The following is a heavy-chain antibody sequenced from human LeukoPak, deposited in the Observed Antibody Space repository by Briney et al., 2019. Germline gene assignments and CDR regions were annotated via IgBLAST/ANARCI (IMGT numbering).Heavy chain of an antibody. CDR3: ARDYGMTTVTTRYDY. CDR1: GYTFTSYY. Sequence: PGASVKVSYKASGYTFTSYYMHWVRQAPGQGLEWMGIINPSGGSTSYAQKFQGRVTMTRDMSTSTVYMDLSSLRSEDTAVYYCARDYGMTTVTTRYDYWGQGTRVTVSS. CDR2: INPSGGST. J-gene: IGHJ4*02. V-gene: IGHV1-46*01. D-gene: IGHD4-11*01.